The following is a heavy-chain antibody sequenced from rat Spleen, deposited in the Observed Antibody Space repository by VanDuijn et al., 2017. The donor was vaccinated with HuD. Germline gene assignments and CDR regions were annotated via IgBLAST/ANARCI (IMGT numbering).Heavy chain of an antibody. CDR2: ISYEGSST. Sequence: EVQLVESGGGLVQPGRSLKLSCAASGFTFSDYAMAWVRQAPKKGLEWVASISYEGSSTYYGDSVKGRFTISRDNAKSTLYLQMDSLRSEDTATYYCAKDGHYYSSYIPSFAYWGQGTLVTVSS. CDR1: GFTFSDYA. D-gene: IGHD1-2*01. CDR3: AKDGHYYSSYIPSFAY. V-gene: IGHV5-17*01. J-gene: IGHJ3*01.